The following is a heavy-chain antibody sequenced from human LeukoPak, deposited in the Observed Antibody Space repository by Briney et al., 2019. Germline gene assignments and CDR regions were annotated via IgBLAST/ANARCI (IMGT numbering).Heavy chain of an antibody. CDR2: IYYSGST. D-gene: IGHD4-23*01. Sequence: SETLSLTCTVSGGSISSSSYYWGWIRQPPGKGLEWIGSIYYSGSTNYNPSLKSRVTISVDTSKNQFSLKLSSVTAADTAVYYCARGRLRWNRTGAFDIWGQGTMVTVSS. CDR3: ARGRLRWNRTGAFDI. CDR1: GGSISSSSYY. J-gene: IGHJ3*02. V-gene: IGHV4-39*07.